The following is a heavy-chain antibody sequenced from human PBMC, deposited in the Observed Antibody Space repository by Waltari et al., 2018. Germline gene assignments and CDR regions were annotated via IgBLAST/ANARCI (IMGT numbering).Heavy chain of an antibody. Sequence: EVQLVETGGGLIQPGGSLSLSCAASGLKASTSFLSWVRQAPGKGLEWVSYIYSGGSAYYIDSVKGRFTISRDNSKNTLYLQMNRLTADDTAVYYCARFYGSGSYFESWGQGALVTVSS. D-gene: IGHD3-10*01. CDR2: IYSGGSA. J-gene: IGHJ4*02. CDR3: ARFYGSGSYFES. V-gene: IGHV3-53*02. CDR1: GLKASTSF.